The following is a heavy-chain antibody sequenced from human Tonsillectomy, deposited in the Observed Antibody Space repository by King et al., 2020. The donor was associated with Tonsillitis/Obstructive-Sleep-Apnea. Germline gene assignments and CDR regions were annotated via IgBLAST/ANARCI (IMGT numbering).Heavy chain of an antibody. CDR1: GGSISSYY. CDR3: ASHIVGAYYFDY. D-gene: IGHD1-26*01. Sequence: VQLQESGPGLVKPSETLSLTCTVSGGSISSYYWSWIRQPPGKGLEWIGYIYYSGSTNYNPSPKSRVTISVDTSKNQFSLKLSSVTAADTAVYYCASHIVGAYYFDYWGQGTLVTVSS. J-gene: IGHJ4*02. V-gene: IGHV4-59*08. CDR2: IYYSGST.